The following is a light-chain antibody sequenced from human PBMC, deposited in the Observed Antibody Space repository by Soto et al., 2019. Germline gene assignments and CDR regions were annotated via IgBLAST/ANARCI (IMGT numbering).Light chain of an antibody. Sequence: QSALTQPASVSGSPGQSITISRTGTSSGVGAYNYVSWYQQHPGKAPKLMIYDVSSRPSGVSNRFSGSKSGNTASLTISGLQAEDEADYYCSSYTSGSTYVFGTGTKVTVL. J-gene: IGLJ1*01. V-gene: IGLV2-14*03. CDR1: SSGVGAYNY. CDR3: SSYTSGSTYV. CDR2: DVS.